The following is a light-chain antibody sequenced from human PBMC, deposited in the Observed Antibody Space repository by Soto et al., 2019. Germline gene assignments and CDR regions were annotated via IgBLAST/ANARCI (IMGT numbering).Light chain of an antibody. J-gene: IGKJ1*01. CDR2: GAS. CDR3: QNYNNWPPWT. Sequence: EIVMTQSPATLSVSPGETATLSCRASQSVSNNVAWYQQKPGQAPRLLIYGASTRATGIPDRFSGSGSGTEFTLTISSLQSEDFAVYYCQNYNNWPPWTFGQGTKVDIK. CDR1: QSVSNN. V-gene: IGKV3-15*01.